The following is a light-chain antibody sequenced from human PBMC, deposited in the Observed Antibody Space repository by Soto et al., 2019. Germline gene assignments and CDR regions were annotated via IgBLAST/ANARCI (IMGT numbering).Light chain of an antibody. V-gene: IGLV2-14*03. J-gene: IGLJ2*01. Sequence: QSALTQPASVSGSPGQSITISCTGTSSDVGDHNYVSWYQQQPGKAPKLMIYAVSNRPSGVSNRFSGSKSGNTASLTISVLQAEDEADYYCRSYTTSSTVIFGGRTKLTVL. CDR3: RSYTTSSTVI. CDR2: AVS. CDR1: SSDVGDHNY.